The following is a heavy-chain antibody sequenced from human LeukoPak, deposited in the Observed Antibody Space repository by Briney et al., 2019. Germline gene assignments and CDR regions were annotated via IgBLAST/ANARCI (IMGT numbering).Heavy chain of an antibody. V-gene: IGHV3-23*01. D-gene: IGHD3-9*01. CDR2: INYSGDTT. CDR1: EFTFDDYA. J-gene: IGHJ6*03. Sequence: PWGSLRLSCVASEFTFDDYAMNWVRQAPGKGLEWVSTINYSGDTTYYADSVTGRFTISRDNAKNTLYLQMNSLRAEDTAVYYCAKQGRDWLRDYYYYMDVWGKGTTVTISS. CDR3: AKQGRDWLRDYYYYMDV.